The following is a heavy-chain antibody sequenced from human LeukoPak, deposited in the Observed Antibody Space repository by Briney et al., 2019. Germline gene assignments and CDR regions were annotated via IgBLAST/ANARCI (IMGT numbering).Heavy chain of an antibody. CDR1: GFTFSSYS. D-gene: IGHD3-10*01. CDR2: ISSSSSTI. Sequence: GGSLRLSCAASGFTFSSYSMNWVRQAPGKGLEWVSYISSSSSTIYYADSVKGRFTISRDNAKNSLYLQTNSLRAEDTAVYYCARGGEYYYGSGSPDYWGQGTLVTVSS. CDR3: ARGGEYYYGSGSPDY. J-gene: IGHJ4*02. V-gene: IGHV3-48*04.